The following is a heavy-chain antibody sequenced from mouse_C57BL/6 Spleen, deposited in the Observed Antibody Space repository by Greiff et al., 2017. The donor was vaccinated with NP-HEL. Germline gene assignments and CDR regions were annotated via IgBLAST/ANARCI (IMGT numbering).Heavy chain of an antibody. V-gene: IGHV5-16*01. CDR1: GFTFSDYY. J-gene: IGHJ2*01. CDR3: ARGLGRGSFDY. D-gene: IGHD4-1*01. Sequence: EVNVVESEGGLVQPGSSMKLSCTASGFTFSDYYMAWVRQVPEKGLEWVANINYDGSSTYYLDSLKSRFIISRDNAKNILYLQMSSLKSEDTATYYCARGLGRGSFDYWGQGTTLTVSS. CDR2: INYDGSST.